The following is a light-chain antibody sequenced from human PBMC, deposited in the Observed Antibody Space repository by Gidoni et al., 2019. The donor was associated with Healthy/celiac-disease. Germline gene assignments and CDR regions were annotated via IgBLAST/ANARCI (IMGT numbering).Light chain of an antibody. Sequence: DIQMTQSPSSLSASVGDRVTITCQASQDISNYLNWSQQKPGKAPKLLIYDASNLETGVPSRFSGSGSGTDFTFTISSLQPEDIATYYCQQYDNLLLTFXGXTKVEIK. CDR3: QQYDNLLLT. CDR2: DAS. J-gene: IGKJ4*01. CDR1: QDISNY. V-gene: IGKV1-33*01.